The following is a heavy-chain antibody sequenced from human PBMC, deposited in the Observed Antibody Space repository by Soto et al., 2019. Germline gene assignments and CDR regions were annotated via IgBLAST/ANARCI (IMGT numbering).Heavy chain of an antibody. Sequence: GGSLRLSCAASGFTFSSYAMSWVRQAPGKGLEWVSAISGSGGSTYYADSVKGRFTISRDNSKNTLYLQMNSLRAEDTAVYYCAKDRKSSGWYSRSIEYYDMYAWGQETTVPISS. J-gene: IGHJ6*02. D-gene: IGHD6-19*01. CDR3: AKDRKSSGWYSRSIEYYDMYA. CDR1: GFTFSSYA. V-gene: IGHV3-23*01. CDR2: ISGSGGST.